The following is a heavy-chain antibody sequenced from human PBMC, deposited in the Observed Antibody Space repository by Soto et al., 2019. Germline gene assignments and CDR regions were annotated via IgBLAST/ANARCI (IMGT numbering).Heavy chain of an antibody. V-gene: IGHV1-2*02. Sequence: QVQLVQSGAEVKKPGASVKVSCKASGFTFTAYYMHWVRQAPGQGSEWMGWINPNTGDTNFAQKFQDRVTMTRDTSINTAYMELSRLRSDDTAIYYCARGYTYDYWGQGTLVTVSS. CDR1: GFTFTAYY. J-gene: IGHJ4*02. CDR3: ARGYTYDY. D-gene: IGHD5-18*01. CDR2: INPNTGDT.